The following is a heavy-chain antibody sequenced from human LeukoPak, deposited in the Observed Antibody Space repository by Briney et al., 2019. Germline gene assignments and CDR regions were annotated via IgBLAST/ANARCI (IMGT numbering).Heavy chain of an antibody. Sequence: ASVKVSCKASGYTFTGYYMHWVRQAPGQGLEWMGGIIPIFGTANYAQKFQGRVTITADESTSTAYMELSSLRSEDTAVYYCAREGAVYYDSSGYFDYWGQGTLVTVSS. CDR1: GYTFTGYY. J-gene: IGHJ4*02. D-gene: IGHD3-22*01. CDR2: IIPIFGTA. CDR3: AREGAVYYDSSGYFDY. V-gene: IGHV1-69*13.